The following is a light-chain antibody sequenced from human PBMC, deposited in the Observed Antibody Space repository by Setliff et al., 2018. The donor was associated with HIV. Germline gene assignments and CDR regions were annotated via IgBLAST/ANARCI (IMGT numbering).Light chain of an antibody. CDR2: EVN. CDR3: SSYAGSNTPYV. V-gene: IGLV2-8*01. J-gene: IGLJ1*01. CDR1: SSDVGGYDY. Sequence: QSALAQPPSASGSPGQSVTISCTGTSSDVGGYDYVSWYQQHPGKAPKLMIHEVNKRPSGVPDRFSGSKSDNTASLTVSGLRAEDEADYYCSSYAGSNTPYVFGTGTKVTVL.